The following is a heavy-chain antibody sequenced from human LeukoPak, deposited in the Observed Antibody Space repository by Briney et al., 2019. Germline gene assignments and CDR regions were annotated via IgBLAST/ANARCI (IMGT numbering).Heavy chain of an antibody. D-gene: IGHD3-10*01. V-gene: IGHV1-2*02. Sequence: ASVKVSCKASGYTFTGYYIHWVRPAPGQGLEWMGWVNPNSGGTKYAQKFQGRVTMTRDTSISTAYMELRRLTADDTAVYYCARGRGPYYCVMDVWGQGTTVTVSS. J-gene: IGHJ6*02. CDR1: GYTFTGYY. CDR3: ARGRGPYYCVMDV. CDR2: VNPNSGGT.